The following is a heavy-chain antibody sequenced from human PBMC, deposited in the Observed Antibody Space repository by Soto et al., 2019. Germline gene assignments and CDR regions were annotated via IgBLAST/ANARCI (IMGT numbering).Heavy chain of an antibody. J-gene: IGHJ4*02. CDR1: GGSISSDDYY. V-gene: IGHV4-30-4*01. Sequence: PSETLSLTCSVSGGSISSDDYYWSWIRQPPGKGLEWIAYIYSSGSTFYNPSFKSRVRISEDTSKNQFSLKMNSLTAADTAVYYCARGSRNTDGPPHSWGQGILVTVSS. CDR3: ARGSRNTDGPPHS. CDR2: IYSSGST.